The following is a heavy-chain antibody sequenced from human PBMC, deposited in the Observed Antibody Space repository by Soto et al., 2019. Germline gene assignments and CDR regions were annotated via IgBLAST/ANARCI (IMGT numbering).Heavy chain of an antibody. D-gene: IGHD1-26*01. J-gene: IGHJ4*02. CDR2: LHHSGST. Sequence: QVQLQESGPGLVKPSGTLSHTCTVSGASISSTSSGDWWSWVRQPPGKGLEWIGALHHSGSTNYNPSLKSRVTMSVDKSKNQFSLRLTSVTAADTAVYYCAKMVGATLVDYWGQGTLVTVSS. CDR1: GASISSTSSGDW. CDR3: AKMVGATLVDY. V-gene: IGHV4-4*02.